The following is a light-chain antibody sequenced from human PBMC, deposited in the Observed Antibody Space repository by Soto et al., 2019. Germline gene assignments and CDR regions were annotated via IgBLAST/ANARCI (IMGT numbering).Light chain of an antibody. CDR3: SSYTSSSTPLVV. J-gene: IGLJ2*01. CDR2: DVS. CDR1: SSDVGGYNY. Sequence: QSALIQPASVSGSPGQSITISCTGTSSDVGGYNYVSWYQQHPGKAPKLMIYDVSNRPSGVSNRFSGSKSGNTASLTISGLQAEDEADYYCSSYTSSSTPLVVFGGGTKVTVL. V-gene: IGLV2-14*01.